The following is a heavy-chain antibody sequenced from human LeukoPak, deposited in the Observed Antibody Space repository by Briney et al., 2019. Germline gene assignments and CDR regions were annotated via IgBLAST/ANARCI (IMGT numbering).Heavy chain of an antibody. D-gene: IGHD4-17*01. CDR1: GASVSSGSYY. V-gene: IGHV4-61*01. CDR3: ASRRTVTSTDPHTFDI. Sequence: SETLSLTCTVSGASVSSGSYYWSWIRQPPGKGLEWIGYIYYSGSTNYNPSLKSRVTISVDTSKNQFSLKLSSVTAADTAVYYCASRRTVTSTDPHTFDIWGQGTMVTVSS. J-gene: IGHJ3*02. CDR2: IYYSGST.